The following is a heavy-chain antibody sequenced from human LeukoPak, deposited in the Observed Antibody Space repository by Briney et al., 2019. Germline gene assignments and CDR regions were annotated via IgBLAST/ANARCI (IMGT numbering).Heavy chain of an antibody. Sequence: PSETLSLTCTVSGGSFSNYYWSWIRQPAGKGLEWIGRISASGNTNYNPSLKSRVTMSVDTSMNLFALKLSSVTAADTAVYYCARQGVATAIDYWGQGTLVTVSS. CDR1: GGSFSNYY. D-gene: IGHD2-21*02. J-gene: IGHJ4*02. V-gene: IGHV4-4*07. CDR2: ISASGNT. CDR3: ARQGVATAIDY.